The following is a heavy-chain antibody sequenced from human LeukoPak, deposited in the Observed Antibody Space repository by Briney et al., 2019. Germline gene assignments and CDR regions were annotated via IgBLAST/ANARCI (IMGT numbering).Heavy chain of an antibody. J-gene: IGHJ4*02. Sequence: GASVKVSCKVSGYTLTELSMHWVRQAPRKGLEWMGGFDPEDGETIYAQKFQGRVTMTEDTSTDTAYMELSSLRSGDTAVYYCATGNDSSGYWRSSGDYWGQGTLVTVSS. CDR1: GYTLTELS. D-gene: IGHD3-22*01. CDR2: FDPEDGET. V-gene: IGHV1-24*01. CDR3: ATGNDSSGYWRSSGDY.